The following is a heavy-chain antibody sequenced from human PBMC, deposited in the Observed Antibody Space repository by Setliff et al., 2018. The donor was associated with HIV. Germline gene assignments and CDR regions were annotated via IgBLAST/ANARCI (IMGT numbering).Heavy chain of an antibody. D-gene: IGHD1-26*01. CDR1: GGSFSGYC. CDR2: IQHSGRI. J-gene: IGHJ5*02. Sequence: SETLSLTCAVYGGSFSGYCWSWIRQPPGKGLEWIGEIQHSGRINYNPSLRSRVTTSVDTSKNQFSLRLRSVTAADTAVYYCAREVGGAPTRPNWFDPWGQGTLVTVSS. CDR3: AREVGGAPTRPNWFDP. V-gene: IGHV4-34*01.